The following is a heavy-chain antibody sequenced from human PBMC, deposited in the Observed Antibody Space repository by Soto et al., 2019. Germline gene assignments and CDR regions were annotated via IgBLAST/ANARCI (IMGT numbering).Heavy chain of an antibody. CDR2: IYPGDSDT. V-gene: IGHV5-51*01. D-gene: IGHD3-16*01. CDR1: GYSFTNYW. J-gene: IGHJ4*02. Sequence: GESLKISYKASGYSFTNYWIGWMRQMPGKGLEWVGIIYPGDSDTRYSPSFQGQVTISVDRSINTAYLQWSSLKASDTAMYYCARHLYDYLDCWGQGTLVTVSS. CDR3: ARHLYDYLDC.